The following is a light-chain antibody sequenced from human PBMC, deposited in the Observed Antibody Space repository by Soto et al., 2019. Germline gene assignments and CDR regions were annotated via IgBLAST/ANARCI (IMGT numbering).Light chain of an antibody. Sequence: QSALTQPASVSGSPGQSITISCTGTSSDVGGYNYVSWYQQHPGKAPKLMIYEVSNRPSGVSNRFSGSKSGNTASLTISGLQAEDEVDYYGSSYTSTSPPFFFATGTKLTAL. CDR3: SSYTSTSPPFF. CDR2: EVS. J-gene: IGLJ1*01. CDR1: SSDVGGYNY. V-gene: IGLV2-14*01.